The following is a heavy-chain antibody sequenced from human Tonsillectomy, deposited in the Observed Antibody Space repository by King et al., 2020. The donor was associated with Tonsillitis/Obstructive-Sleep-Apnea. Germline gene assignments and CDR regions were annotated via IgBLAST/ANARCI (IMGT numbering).Heavy chain of an antibody. CDR2: ISYDGSKI. J-gene: IGHJ4*02. V-gene: IGHV3-30*18. CDR1: GFTFSSYG. D-gene: IGHD6-25*01. Sequence: VQLVESGGGVVQPGRSLRLSCAASGFTFSSYGMHWVRQAPGKGLEWGAIISYDGSKIYYADSVKGRFTISRDNSKNTLYLQMNNLRGEDTAVYYCANGRSSGWAFDYWGQGTLVTVSS. CDR3: ANGRSSGWAFDY.